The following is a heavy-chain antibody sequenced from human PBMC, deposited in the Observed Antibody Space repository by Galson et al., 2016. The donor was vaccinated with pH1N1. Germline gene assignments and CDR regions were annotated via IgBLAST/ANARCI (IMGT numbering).Heavy chain of an antibody. J-gene: IGHJ6*02. CDR2: IDSDGGST. Sequence: SLRLSCAASGFTFSSYWMHWVRQAPGKGLVWVSRIDSDGGSTTYADSVKGRFTISRDTAKNTLYLKMNSLRAEDTAVYFCERVRYHYDMDVWGQGTTVTVSS. CDR1: GFTFSSYW. CDR3: ERVRYHYDMDV. V-gene: IGHV3-74*01.